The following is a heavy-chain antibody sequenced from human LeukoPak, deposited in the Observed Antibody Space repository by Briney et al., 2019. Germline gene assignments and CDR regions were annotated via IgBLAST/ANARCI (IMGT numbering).Heavy chain of an antibody. CDR1: GFTFSNCG. CDR3: ARVQGETLPTNAFDI. V-gene: IGHV3-33*01. Sequence: GRSLRLSCEASGFTFSNCGMHWVRQSPGKGLEWVSVIWYDGSKKYYADSVKGRFTISRDNSKNTLYLQMNSLRAEDTAVYYCARVQGETLPTNAFDIWGQGTMVTVSS. CDR2: IWYDGSKK. J-gene: IGHJ3*02. D-gene: IGHD5-12*01.